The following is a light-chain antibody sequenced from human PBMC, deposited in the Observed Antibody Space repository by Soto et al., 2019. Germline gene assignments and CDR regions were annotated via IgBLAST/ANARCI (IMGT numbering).Light chain of an antibody. CDR3: QQYNTWPPYT. CDR2: DAS. CDR1: QSVSSN. Sequence: EIVMTQSPATLSVSPGERATLSCRASQSVSSNLAWYQQKPGQAPRLLIYDASTRATGIPARFSGGGSGTEFTLTISSLQSEDSAVYYCQQYNTWPPYTFGQGTKLEIK. V-gene: IGKV3-15*01. J-gene: IGKJ2*01.